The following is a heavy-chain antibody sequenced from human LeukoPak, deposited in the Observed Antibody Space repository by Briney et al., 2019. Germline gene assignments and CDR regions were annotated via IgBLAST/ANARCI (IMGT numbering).Heavy chain of an antibody. CDR3: AKGYDGFVDY. J-gene: IGHJ4*02. V-gene: IGHV4-39*07. Sequence: SETLSLTCTVSGGSISSSSYYWGWIRQPPGKGLEWIGSIYYSGSTYYNPSLKSRVTISVDTSKNQFSLKLSSVTAADTAVYYCAKGYDGFVDYWGQGTLVTVSS. CDR2: IYYSGST. CDR1: GGSISSSSYY. D-gene: IGHD2-2*01.